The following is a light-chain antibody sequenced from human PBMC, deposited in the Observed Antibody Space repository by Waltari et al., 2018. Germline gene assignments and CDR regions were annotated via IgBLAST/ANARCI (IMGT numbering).Light chain of an antibody. J-gene: IGKJ3*01. CDR3: QKYNSAPRA. Sequence: DIQMTQSPFSLSASVGDRVTITCRASQGIITYLACYQQTHGKVPKLLIYTASTLHSGVPSRFSGSGSGTDFTLTISSLQPEDVATYYCQKYNSAPRAFGPGTKVDIK. CDR2: TAS. CDR1: QGIITY. V-gene: IGKV1-27*01.